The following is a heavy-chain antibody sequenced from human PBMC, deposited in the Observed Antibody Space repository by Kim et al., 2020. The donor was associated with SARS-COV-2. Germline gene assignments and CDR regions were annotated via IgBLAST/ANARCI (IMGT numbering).Heavy chain of an antibody. D-gene: IGHD3-22*01. CDR3: ARDEYYYDSSGSYYGMGV. V-gene: IGHV3-48*02. Sequence: KGRFTITRDNAKNSLYLQMNSLRDEDTAVYYCARDEYYYDSSGSYYGMGVWGQGATVTVSS. J-gene: IGHJ6*02.